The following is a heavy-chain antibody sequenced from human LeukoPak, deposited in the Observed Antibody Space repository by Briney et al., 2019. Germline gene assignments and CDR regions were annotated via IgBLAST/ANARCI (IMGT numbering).Heavy chain of an antibody. CDR3: AKDTEPSYYDSSGYPAPYFDY. D-gene: IGHD3-22*01. Sequence: GRSLRLSCAASGFTFDDYAMHWVRRAPGKGLEWVSGISWNSGSIGYADSVKGRFTISRDNAKNSLYLQMNSLRAEDTALYYCAKDTEPSYYDSSGYPAPYFDYWGQGTLVTVSS. V-gene: IGHV3-9*01. CDR2: ISWNSGSI. J-gene: IGHJ4*02. CDR1: GFTFDDYA.